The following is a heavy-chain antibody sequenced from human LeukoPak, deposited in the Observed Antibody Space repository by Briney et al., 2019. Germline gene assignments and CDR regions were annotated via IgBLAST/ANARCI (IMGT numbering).Heavy chain of an antibody. V-gene: IGHV3-74*01. CDR2: INEDGSTT. J-gene: IGHJ4*02. CDR3: VRDLGGRSGH. D-gene: IGHD1-26*01. CDR1: GFTFSSNW. Sequence: GGSLRLSCAASGFTFSSNWMHWVRQAPGKGLVWVSRINEDGSTTNYANSVKGRSTIFRDNAKNTLYLQMNSPRAEDTAVYYCVRDLGGRSGHWGQGTLVTVSS.